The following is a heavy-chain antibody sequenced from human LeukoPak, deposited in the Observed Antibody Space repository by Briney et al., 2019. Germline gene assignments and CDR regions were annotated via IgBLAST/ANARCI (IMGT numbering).Heavy chain of an antibody. CDR3: APFGGP. Sequence: GASVKVSCKVSGYTLNELPMHWVRQTPGKGLEWMGGFDPEYDEIIYSQRFQGRLTLTEDTTTDTAYMELSSLTSEDSAVYYCAPFGGPWGQGTLVIVSS. J-gene: IGHJ5*02. CDR2: FDPEYDEI. V-gene: IGHV1-24*01. D-gene: IGHD3-3*01. CDR1: GYTLNELP.